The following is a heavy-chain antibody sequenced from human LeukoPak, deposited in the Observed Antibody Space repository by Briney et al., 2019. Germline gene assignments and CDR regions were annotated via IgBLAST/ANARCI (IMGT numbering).Heavy chain of an antibody. V-gene: IGHV1-3*01. D-gene: IGHD2-2*01. CDR1: GGTFSSYA. J-gene: IGHJ3*02. CDR2: INAGNGNT. CDR3: ARDEVVPAALDAFGI. Sequence: ASVKVSCKASGGTFSSYAISWVRQAPGQELEWMGWINAGNGNTKYSQKFQGRVTITRDTSASTAYMELSSLRSEDTAVYYCARDEVVPAALDAFGIWGQGTMVTVSS.